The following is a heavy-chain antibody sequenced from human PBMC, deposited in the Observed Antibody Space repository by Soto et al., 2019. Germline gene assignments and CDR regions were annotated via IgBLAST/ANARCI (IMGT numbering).Heavy chain of an antibody. Sequence: SVKVSCKASGGTFSSYAISWVRQAPGQGLEWMGGIIPIFGAANYAQKFQGRVTITADESTSTAYMELSSLRSEDTAVYYCARDLAEGYSYDLYYYYYGMDVWGQGTTVTVSS. CDR3: ARDLAEGYSYDLYYYYYGMDV. D-gene: IGHD5-18*01. J-gene: IGHJ6*02. CDR1: GGTFSSYA. CDR2: IIPIFGAA. V-gene: IGHV1-69*13.